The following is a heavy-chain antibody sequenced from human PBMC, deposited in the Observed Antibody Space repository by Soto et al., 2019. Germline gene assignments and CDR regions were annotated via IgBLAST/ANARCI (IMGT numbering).Heavy chain of an antibody. D-gene: IGHD6-19*01. V-gene: IGHV3-64*01. CDR3: ARGSSGWYYFDY. J-gene: IGHJ4*02. CDR1: GFTFSSYA. CDR2: ISSNGGST. Sequence: GGSLRLSCAASGFTFSSYAMHWVRQAPGKGLEYVSAISSNGGSTYYANSVKGRFTISRDNSKNTLYLQMGSLRAEDMAVYYCARGSSGWYYFDYWGQGTLVTVSS.